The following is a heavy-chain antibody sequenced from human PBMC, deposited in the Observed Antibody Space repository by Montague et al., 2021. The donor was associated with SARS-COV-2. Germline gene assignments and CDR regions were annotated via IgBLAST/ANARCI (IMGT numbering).Heavy chain of an antibody. Sequence: SETLSLTCSVSGGSISSYYWSWIRQPPGKRLEWIGHIYHSGGTNYNPSLRSRSTISLDASKNRISLKLKSVTAADTALYYCARRFSSSWYGARWFDPWGQGTLVTVSS. CDR2: IYHSGGT. J-gene: IGHJ5*02. CDR3: ARRFSSSWYGARWFDP. CDR1: GGSISSYY. D-gene: IGHD6-13*01. V-gene: IGHV4-59*01.